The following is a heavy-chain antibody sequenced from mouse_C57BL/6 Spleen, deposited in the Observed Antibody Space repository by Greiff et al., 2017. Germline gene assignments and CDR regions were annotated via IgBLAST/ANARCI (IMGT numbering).Heavy chain of an antibody. D-gene: IGHD1-1*01. CDR2: INPNNGGT. J-gene: IGHJ2*01. CDR1: GYTFTDYY. CDR3: ARGITTVVAPFDY. V-gene: IGHV1-26*01. Sequence: EVQLQQSGPELVKPGASVKISCKASGYTFTDYYMNWVKQSHGKSLEWIGDINPNNGGTSYNQTFKGKATLTVDKSSSTAYMELRSLTSEDSAVYYCARGITTVVAPFDYWGQGTTLTVSS.